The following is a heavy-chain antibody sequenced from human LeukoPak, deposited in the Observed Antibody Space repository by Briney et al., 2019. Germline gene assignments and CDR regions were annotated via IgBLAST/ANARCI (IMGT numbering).Heavy chain of an antibody. V-gene: IGHV4-4*07. J-gene: IGHJ4*02. CDR3: ARHRASDWYPPNADY. CDR2: IYTSGST. CDR1: GGSISSYY. D-gene: IGHD6-19*01. Sequence: SETLSLTCTVSGGSISSYYWSWIRQPAGKGLEWIGRIYTSGSTNYNPSLKSRVTMSVDTSKSQFSLKLSSVTAADTAVYYCARHRASDWYPPNADYWGQGTLVTVSS.